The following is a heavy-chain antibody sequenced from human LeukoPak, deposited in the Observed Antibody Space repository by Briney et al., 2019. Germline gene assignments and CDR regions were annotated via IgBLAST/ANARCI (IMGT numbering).Heavy chain of an antibody. D-gene: IGHD6-13*01. CDR2: NYWDDDK. Sequence: SGPTLFHPTPALTLTLTFSGFGLSTRGGGGGWICQPPVKALEWLTLNYWDDDKRYIPSLKSRVTITKDTSKNQVVLTMTNMDPLDTATYYCAHSLNGYSSSIFHYWGQGTLVTVSS. CDR1: GFGLSTRGGG. CDR3: AHSLNGYSSSIFHY. V-gene: IGHV2-5*02. J-gene: IGHJ4*02.